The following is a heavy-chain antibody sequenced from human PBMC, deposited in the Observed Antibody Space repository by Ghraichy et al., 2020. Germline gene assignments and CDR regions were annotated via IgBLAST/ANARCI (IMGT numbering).Heavy chain of an antibody. J-gene: IGHJ5*02. D-gene: IGHD2-21*01. Sequence: SETCPSPALSLVPQFMVVIRTGLGSASPQGRGWSGMGLFFSSGSTSYNPSLKSRVTILVDTSKNQFSLELTSVTAADTAIYYCAKLPYSNYAWFDPWGQGALVTVSS. CDR2: FFSSGST. CDR3: AKLPYSNYAWFDP. V-gene: IGHV4-39*01. CDR1: VPQFMVVIRT.